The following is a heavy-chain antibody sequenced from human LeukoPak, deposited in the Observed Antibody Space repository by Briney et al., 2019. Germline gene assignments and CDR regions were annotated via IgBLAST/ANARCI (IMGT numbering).Heavy chain of an antibody. CDR1: GFTFSNYA. V-gene: IGHV3-23*01. Sequence: GSLRLSCAASGFTFSNYAMSWVRQAPGKGLEWVSTISGSGVSTYYAGSVKGRFTISRDNSKNTLYLQMNSLRAEDTAVYYCAKDCSSTSCPTSDYWGQGTLVTVSS. CDR2: ISGSGVST. CDR3: AKDCSSTSCPTSDY. D-gene: IGHD2-2*01. J-gene: IGHJ4*02.